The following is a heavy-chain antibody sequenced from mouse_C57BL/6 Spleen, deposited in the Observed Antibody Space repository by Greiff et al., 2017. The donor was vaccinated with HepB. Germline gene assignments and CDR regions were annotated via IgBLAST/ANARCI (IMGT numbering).Heavy chain of an antibody. V-gene: IGHV5-6*01. J-gene: IGHJ2*01. CDR3: ARHLITTVVVDY. CDR1: GFTFSSYG. CDR2: ISSGGSYT. Sequence: EVKLMESGGDLVKPGGSLKLSCAASGFTFSSYGMSWVRQTPDKRLEWVATISSGGSYTYYPDSVKGRFTISRDNAKNTLYLQMSSLKSEDTAMYYCARHLITTVVVDYWGQGTTLTVSS. D-gene: IGHD1-1*01.